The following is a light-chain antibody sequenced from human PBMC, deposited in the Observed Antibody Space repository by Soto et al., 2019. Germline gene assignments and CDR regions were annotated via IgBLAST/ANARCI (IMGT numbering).Light chain of an antibody. CDR3: CSYAGSSSFYV. CDR1: SNDVGSYNL. Sequence: QSVLAQAASVSGAPGQSITISLTGTSNDVGSYNLVSWYQHHPDEAPKLIIYEVNKRPSGVSNRFSGSKSGNTASLTISGLQAEDEADYYCCSYAGSSSFYVFGSGTKVT. CDR2: EVN. V-gene: IGLV2-23*02. J-gene: IGLJ1*01.